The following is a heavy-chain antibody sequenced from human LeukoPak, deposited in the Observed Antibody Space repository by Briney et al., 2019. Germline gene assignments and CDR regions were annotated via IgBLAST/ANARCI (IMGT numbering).Heavy chain of an antibody. J-gene: IGHJ4*02. CDR1: GGSISSYY. CDR2: IQTSTSRSA. D-gene: IGHD4-11*01. Sequence: SETLSLTCTVSGGSISSYYWSWIRQPAGKGLEWIGRIQTSTSRSANYNPSLKSRVTISVDTSKNQFSLKLTSVTAADTAVYYCATSNWLRDSNFDSWGQGTLVAVSS. CDR3: ATSNWLRDSNFDS. V-gene: IGHV4-4*07.